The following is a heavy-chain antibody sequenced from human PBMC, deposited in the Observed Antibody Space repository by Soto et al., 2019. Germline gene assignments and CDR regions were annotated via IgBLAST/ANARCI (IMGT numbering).Heavy chain of an antibody. Sequence: SETLSLTCTVSGGSISGYYWSWIRQPPGKGLEWTGYIYYSGSTNYNPSLKSRVTISVDTSKNQFSLKLSSVTAADTAVYYCAKTPSIYDHKDYWGQGTLVTVSS. CDR1: GGSISGYY. V-gene: IGHV4-59*01. CDR2: IYYSGST. CDR3: AKTPSIYDHKDY. D-gene: IGHD3-22*01. J-gene: IGHJ4*02.